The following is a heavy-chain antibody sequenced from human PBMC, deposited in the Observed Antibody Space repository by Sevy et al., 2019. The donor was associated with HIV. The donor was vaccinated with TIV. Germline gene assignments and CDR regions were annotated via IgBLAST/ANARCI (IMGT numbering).Heavy chain of an antibody. CDR2: ISYDGSNK. D-gene: IGHD2-15*01. J-gene: IGHJ6*02. Sequence: GGSLRLSCAASGFTFSSYAMHWVRQAPGKGLEWVAVISYDGSNKYYADSVKGRFTISRDNSKNTLYLQMNSLRAEDTAVYYCARAGYCSGGSRYRGGYYYYYYGMDVWGQGTTVTVSS. CDR3: ARAGYCSGGSRYRGGYYYYYYGMDV. V-gene: IGHV3-30*04. CDR1: GFTFSSYA.